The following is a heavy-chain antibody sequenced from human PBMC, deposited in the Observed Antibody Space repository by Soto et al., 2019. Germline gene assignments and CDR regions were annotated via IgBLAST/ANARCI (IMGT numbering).Heavy chain of an antibody. CDR1: GDSIISSDFY. J-gene: IGHJ5*02. V-gene: IGHV4-39*01. Sequence: SETLSLTCTVSGDSIISSDFYWGWVRQGPGKGLEWIGSIFYLGSSYYNPSLKSRVTMSVDTSKNQFSLRLRSVTAADTALYFCARHSLALRKNNWFDPWGQGIRVTVSA. CDR3: ARHSLALRKNNWFDP. CDR2: IFYLGSS. D-gene: IGHD3-3*02.